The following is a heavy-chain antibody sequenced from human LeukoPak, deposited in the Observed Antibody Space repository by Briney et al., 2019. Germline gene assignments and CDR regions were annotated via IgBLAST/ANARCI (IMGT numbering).Heavy chain of an antibody. CDR3: ASGGELDPDAFDI. V-gene: IGHV4-59*11. CDR1: SGSISSHY. D-gene: IGHD1-26*01. Sequence: SETLYSTSTVPSGSISSHYWSWIQKPPGKRLACCGYIYYSGSTNYNPSLKSRVTISLDTSKNQFSLKLSSVAAADTAVYYCASGGELDPDAFDIWGQGTMVTVSS. CDR2: IYYSGST. J-gene: IGHJ3*02.